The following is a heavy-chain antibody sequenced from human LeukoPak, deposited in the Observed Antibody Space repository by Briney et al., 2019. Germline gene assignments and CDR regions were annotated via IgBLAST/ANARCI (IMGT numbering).Heavy chain of an antibody. J-gene: IGHJ6*02. CDR3: ARETPPGV. CDR1: GFTFSSYT. V-gene: IGHV3-48*04. D-gene: IGHD2-15*01. CDR2: ISSSTSTI. Sequence: PGGSLRLSCVVSGFTFSSYTMNWVRQAPGKGLEWVSYISSSTSTIYYADSVKGRFTISRDNAKNSLYLQMNSLRAEDTAVYYCARETPPGVWGQGTTVTVSS.